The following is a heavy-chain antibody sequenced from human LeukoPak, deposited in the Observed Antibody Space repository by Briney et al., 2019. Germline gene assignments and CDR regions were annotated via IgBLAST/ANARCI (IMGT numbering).Heavy chain of an antibody. CDR2: MNPNSGDT. J-gene: IGHJ4*02. CDR3: ARDSLSGSSDY. Sequence: ASVKVSCKASGYTFTGYYIHWVRQATGQGLEWMGLMNPNSGDTTYAQKFQGRVTMTRDTSISTAYMELNRLRSDETAVYYCARDSLSGSSDYWGQGTLVTVSS. CDR1: GYTFTGYY. V-gene: IGHV1-2*02. D-gene: IGHD1-26*01.